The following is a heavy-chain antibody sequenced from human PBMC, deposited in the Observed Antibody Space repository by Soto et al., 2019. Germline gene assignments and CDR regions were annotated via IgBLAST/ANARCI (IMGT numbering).Heavy chain of an antibody. Sequence: EVQLVESGGGLVQPGESLRLSCAASGFTFSNYWMHWVRQAPGKGLVWVSRIDSDGSRITYADFVKGRFTISRYNAKTTVYLHMNSLTAEATAVYYCVRTSLVVAAATREDFWGQGTLVTVSS. J-gene: IGHJ4*02. V-gene: IGHV3-74*01. CDR3: VRTSLVVAAATREDF. CDR1: GFTFSNYW. D-gene: IGHD2-15*01. CDR2: IDSDGSRI.